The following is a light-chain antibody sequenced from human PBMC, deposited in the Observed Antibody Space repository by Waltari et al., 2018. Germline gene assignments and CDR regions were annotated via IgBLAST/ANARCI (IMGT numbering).Light chain of an antibody. V-gene: IGKV3-15*01. Sequence: EIVMTQSPATLSVSPGERATLSCRASQSVRSNLAWYPQKPCQAPRLLIYGASTRATGIPARFSGSGSGTEFTLTISSLQSEDFAVYYCQQYNNWPPWTFGQGTKVEIK. J-gene: IGKJ1*01. CDR2: GAS. CDR3: QQYNNWPPWT. CDR1: QSVRSN.